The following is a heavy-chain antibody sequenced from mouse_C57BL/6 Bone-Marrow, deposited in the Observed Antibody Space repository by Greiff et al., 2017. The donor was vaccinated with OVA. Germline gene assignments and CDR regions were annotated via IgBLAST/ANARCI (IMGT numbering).Heavy chain of an antibody. D-gene: IGHD2-4*01. CDR1: GYTFTDYY. CDR3: ARSDYEDD. J-gene: IGHJ2*01. Sequence: EVQLQQSGPELVKPGASVKISCKASGYTFTDYYMNWVKQSHGKSLEWIGDINPNNGGTSYNQKFKGKATLTVDKSSSTAYMELRSLTSEDSAVYYCARSDYEDDWGQGTTLTVSS. CDR2: INPNNGGT. V-gene: IGHV1-26*01.